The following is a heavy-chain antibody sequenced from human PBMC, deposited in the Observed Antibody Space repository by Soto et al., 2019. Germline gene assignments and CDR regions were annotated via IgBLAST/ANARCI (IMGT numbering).Heavy chain of an antibody. D-gene: IGHD2-2*01. Sequence: VAVIWYDGSNKYYADSVKGRFTISRDNSKNTLYLQMNSLRAEDTAVYYCAREGIVVVPAAEIYYFDYWGQGTLVTVSS. CDR2: IWYDGSNK. CDR3: AREGIVVVPAAEIYYFDY. J-gene: IGHJ4*02. V-gene: IGHV3-33*01.